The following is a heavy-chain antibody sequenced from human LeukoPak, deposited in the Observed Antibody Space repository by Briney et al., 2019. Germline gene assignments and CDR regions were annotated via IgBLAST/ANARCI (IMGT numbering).Heavy chain of an antibody. CDR3: ARDLADGDNPEFNFDY. CDR1: GYTFTSYY. D-gene: IGHD1-14*01. J-gene: IGHJ4*02. CDR2: INPSGGST. V-gene: IGHV1-46*01. Sequence: GASVKVSCKASGYTFTSYYMHWVRQAPGQGLGWMGIINPSGGSTSYAQKFQGRVTMTRDTSTSTVYMELNSLRSEDTAVYYCARDLADGDNPEFNFDYWGQGPLVTVS.